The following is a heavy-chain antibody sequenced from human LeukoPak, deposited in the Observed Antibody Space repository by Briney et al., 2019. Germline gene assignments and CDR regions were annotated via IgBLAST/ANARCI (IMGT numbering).Heavy chain of an antibody. D-gene: IGHD2-8*02. CDR1: GFTVSSNY. CDR2: IYSGGST. Sequence: GGSLRLSCAASGFTVSSNYMSWVRQAPGKGLEWVSVIYSGGSTYYADSVKGRFTISRDNSKNTLYLQMNSLRAEDTAVYYCSWDHTGKEDIWGQGTMVSVSS. V-gene: IGHV3-53*01. J-gene: IGHJ3*02. CDR3: SWDHTGKEDI.